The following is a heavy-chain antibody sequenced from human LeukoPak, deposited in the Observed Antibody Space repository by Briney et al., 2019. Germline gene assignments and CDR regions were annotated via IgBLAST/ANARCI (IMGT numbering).Heavy chain of an antibody. V-gene: IGHV3-23*01. CDR3: AKARGTYYHDSGSSTFDY. D-gene: IGHD3-10*01. CDR2: ISGTDDST. CDR1: GFTFSSFA. J-gene: IGHJ4*02. Sequence: GGSLRLSCAASGFTFSSFAMSWVRQAPGRGLEWVSVISGTDDSTYCADSVKGRFTISRDNSKNTLYLQMNSLRAEDTAVYYCAKARGTYYHDSGSSTFDYWGQGTLVTVSS.